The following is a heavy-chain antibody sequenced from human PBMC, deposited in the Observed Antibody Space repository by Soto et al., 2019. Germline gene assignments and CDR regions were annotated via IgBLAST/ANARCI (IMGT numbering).Heavy chain of an antibody. Sequence: PGGSLRLSCVASGFSFSSYSLNWVRQAPGKGPEWVSSISGSSSYIYYADSVKGRFTISRDNAKDSLYLQMNSLRAEDTATYYCARDXVYDFWSGYHRKSSFDYWGQGTLVTVSS. D-gene: IGHD3-3*01. CDR2: ISGSSSYI. CDR1: GFSFSSYS. V-gene: IGHV3-21*01. CDR3: ARDXVYDFWSGYHRKSSFDY. J-gene: IGHJ4*02.